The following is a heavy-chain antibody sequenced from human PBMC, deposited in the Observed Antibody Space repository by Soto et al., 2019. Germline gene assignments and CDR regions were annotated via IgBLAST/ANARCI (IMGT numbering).Heavy chain of an antibody. Sequence: GGSLRLSCAASGFTFSTYAMSWVRQAPGKGLEWVSAISGSGFSTYYADSVKGRFTISGDNSKNTLYLQMNSLRAEDTAVYYCAKATSSRVANWFDPWGQGTLVTVSS. CDR1: GFTFSTYA. D-gene: IGHD2-2*01. V-gene: IGHV3-23*01. CDR3: AKATSSRVANWFDP. J-gene: IGHJ5*02. CDR2: ISGSGFST.